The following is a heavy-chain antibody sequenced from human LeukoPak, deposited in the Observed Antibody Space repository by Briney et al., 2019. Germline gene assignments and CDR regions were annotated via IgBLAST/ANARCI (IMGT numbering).Heavy chain of an antibody. Sequence: GGSLRLSCAASGFTFSSYAMSWVRQAPGKGLEWVSAISGSGGSTYYADSVKGRFTISRDNSKNTLCLQMNSLRAEDTAVYYCAKSPHCSGGSCYEVDAFDIWGQGTMVTVSS. D-gene: IGHD2-15*01. CDR3: AKSPHCSGGSCYEVDAFDI. V-gene: IGHV3-23*01. CDR1: GFTFSSYA. J-gene: IGHJ3*02. CDR2: ISGSGGST.